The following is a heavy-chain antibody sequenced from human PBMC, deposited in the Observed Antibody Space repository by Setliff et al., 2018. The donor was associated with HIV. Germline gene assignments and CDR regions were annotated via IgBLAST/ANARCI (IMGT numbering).Heavy chain of an antibody. J-gene: IGHJ6*03. Sequence: PSETLSLTCAVYGGSFSGYYWGWIRQHPGKGLEWIGYIYHNGSTYYNPSLKSRVIISVDTSKNQFSLRLSSVTAADTAVYYCARGGGSRAATSSYYYMDVWGKGTTVTVSS. CDR1: GGSFSGYY. CDR2: IYHNGST. CDR3: ARGGGSRAATSSYYYMDV. V-gene: IGHV4-34*09. D-gene: IGHD2-15*01.